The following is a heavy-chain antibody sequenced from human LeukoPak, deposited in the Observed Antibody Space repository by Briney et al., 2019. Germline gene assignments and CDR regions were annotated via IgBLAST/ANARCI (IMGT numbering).Heavy chain of an antibody. D-gene: IGHD3-10*01. Sequence: PSETLSLTCTVSGGSISSYYWSWLRQPPGKGLEWIGYIYYSGSTNYNPSLKSRVTISVDTSKNQFSLKLSSVTAADTAVYYCAREGRYYYGSGSYFSFDYWGQGTLVTVSS. CDR2: IYYSGST. CDR1: GGSISSYY. J-gene: IGHJ4*02. V-gene: IGHV4-59*01. CDR3: AREGRYYYGSGSYFSFDY.